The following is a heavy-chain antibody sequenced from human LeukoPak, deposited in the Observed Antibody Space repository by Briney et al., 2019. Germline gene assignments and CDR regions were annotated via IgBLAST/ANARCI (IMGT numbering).Heavy chain of an antibody. V-gene: IGHV3-48*03. CDR1: GFTFSTYE. Sequence: GGSLRLSCAASGFTFSTYEMNWVRQAPGKGLEWVSYISSSGSTIYYADSVKGRFTISRDNAKNSLYLQMNSLRGEDTAVYYCARDPSDFLGNYFDPWGQGTLVTVSS. J-gene: IGHJ5*02. D-gene: IGHD1-7*01. CDR3: ARDPSDFLGNYFDP. CDR2: ISSSGSTI.